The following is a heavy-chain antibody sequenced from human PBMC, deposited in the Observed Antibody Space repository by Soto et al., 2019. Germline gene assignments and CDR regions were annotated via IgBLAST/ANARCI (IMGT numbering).Heavy chain of an antibody. CDR2: INHSGST. CDR3: ASGAHLATVTNDY. J-gene: IGHJ4*02. V-gene: IGHV4-34*01. CDR1: GGTFRGYD. Sequence: SETQSLTCTVYGGTFRGYDWSWIRQPPGKGLEWIGEINHSGSTNYNPSLKSRVTISVDTSKNRFSLKLSSVTAADTAVYYCASGAHLATVTNDYWGQGTLVTVSS. D-gene: IGHD4-17*01.